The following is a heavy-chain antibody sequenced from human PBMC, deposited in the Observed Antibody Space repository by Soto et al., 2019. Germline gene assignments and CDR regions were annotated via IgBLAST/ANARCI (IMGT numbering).Heavy chain of an antibody. D-gene: IGHD5-12*01. CDR2: IFYSGST. Sequence: QVQLQESGPGLVKPSQTLSLTCTVSGGSISSGDYYWSWVRQPPGKGLEWIGYIFYSGSTYYNPSLKSRVTISVDTSKNQFSLKLSSVTAADTAVYYCARWLGYGPHFDYWGQGTLVTVSS. J-gene: IGHJ4*02. V-gene: IGHV4-30-4*01. CDR3: ARWLGYGPHFDY. CDR1: GGSISSGDYY.